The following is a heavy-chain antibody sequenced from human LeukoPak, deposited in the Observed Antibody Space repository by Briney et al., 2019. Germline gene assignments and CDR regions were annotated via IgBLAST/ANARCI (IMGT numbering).Heavy chain of an antibody. V-gene: IGHV1-69*01. D-gene: IGHD3-22*01. Sequence: SVKVSRKASGGTFSSYAISWVRQAPGQGLEWMGGIIPIFGTANYAQKFQGRVTITADESTSTAYMELSSLRSEDTAVYYCARDYYDSSGSFAAFDIWGQGTMVTVSS. CDR1: GGTFSSYA. CDR2: IIPIFGTA. CDR3: ARDYYDSSGSFAAFDI. J-gene: IGHJ3*02.